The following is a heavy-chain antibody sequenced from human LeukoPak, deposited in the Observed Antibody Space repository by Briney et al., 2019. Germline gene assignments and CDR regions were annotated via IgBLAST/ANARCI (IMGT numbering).Heavy chain of an antibody. D-gene: IGHD3-10*01. CDR3: ARLTLWSMGLDY. V-gene: IGHV4-34*01. CDR1: GGSFSGYN. J-gene: IGHJ4*02. CDR2: INHSGST. Sequence: SETLSLTCAVYGGSFSGYNWSWFRQPPGKGLEWIGEINHSGSTNYNPSLKSRVTISVDTSKNQFSLKLSSVTAADTAVYYCARLTLWSMGLDYWGQGTLVTVSS.